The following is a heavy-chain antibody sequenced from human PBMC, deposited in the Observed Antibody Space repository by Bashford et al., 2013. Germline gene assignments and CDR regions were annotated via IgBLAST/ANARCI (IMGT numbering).Heavy chain of an antibody. J-gene: IGHJ6*02. D-gene: IGHD6-6*01. CDR2: ITSSSSYI. Sequence: TSGGPVRLSCAASGFSFSSYSMNWVRQAPGKGLEWVSSITSSSSYIYYADSVKGRFTISRDNAKNSLFLQMNSLRAEDTAVYYCARDYRSSEYGMDVWGQGTTVTVSS. V-gene: IGHV3-21*01. CDR3: ARDYRSSEYGMDV. CDR1: GFSFSSYS.